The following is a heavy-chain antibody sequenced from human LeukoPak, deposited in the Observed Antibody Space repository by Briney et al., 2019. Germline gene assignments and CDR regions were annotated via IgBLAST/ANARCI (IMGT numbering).Heavy chain of an antibody. CDR1: GFTFSDYY. CDR3: AKAPGSAGTFNSDY. D-gene: IGHD6-19*01. Sequence: GGSLRLSCAASGFTFSDYYMSWIRQAPGKGLEWVSYISSSGSTIYYADPVKGRFTISRDNAKNSLYLQMNSLRAEDTAVYYCAKAPGSAGTFNSDYWGQGTLVTVSS. CDR2: ISSSGSTI. J-gene: IGHJ4*02. V-gene: IGHV3-11*01.